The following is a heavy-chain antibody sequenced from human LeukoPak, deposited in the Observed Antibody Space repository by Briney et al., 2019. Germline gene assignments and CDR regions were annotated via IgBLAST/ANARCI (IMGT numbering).Heavy chain of an antibody. V-gene: IGHV1-18*01. D-gene: IGHD3-22*01. CDR3: ARDVRGIVGMDYFDY. Sequence: ASVKVSCKASGYIFISYGISWVRQAPGLELEWMGWIRAYNGNTKYAQKLQGRVTMTTDTSTSTAYMELRSLRSDDTAVYYCARDVRGIVGMDYFDYWGQGTLVTVSS. J-gene: IGHJ4*02. CDR1: GYIFISYG. CDR2: IRAYNGNT.